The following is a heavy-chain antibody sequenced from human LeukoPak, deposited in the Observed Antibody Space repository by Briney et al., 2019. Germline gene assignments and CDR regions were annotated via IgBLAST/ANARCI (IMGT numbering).Heavy chain of an antibody. D-gene: IGHD5-18*01. CDR3: ARYTYGLTYFDY. J-gene: IGHJ4*02. CDR1: GFTFTSYE. Sequence: GGSLRLSCAASGFTFTSYEMNWVRQAPGKGLEWVSYISSSGRTIYYADSVKGRFTISRDNAQNSLSPQMNSLRAEDTAVYYCARYTYGLTYFDYWGQGTLVTVSS. V-gene: IGHV3-48*03. CDR2: ISSSGRTI.